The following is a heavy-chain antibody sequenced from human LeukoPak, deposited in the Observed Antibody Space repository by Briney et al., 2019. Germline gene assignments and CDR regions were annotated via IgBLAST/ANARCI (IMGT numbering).Heavy chain of an antibody. J-gene: IGHJ4*02. Sequence: ASVKVSCKASGYTFTGYYMHWVRQAPGQGLEWMGWMNPNSGGTNYAQKFQGRVTMTRDASISTAYMELSRLRSDDTAVYYCARELSLGFSGRDGYNYGEVTFDYWGQGTLVTVSS. CDR1: GYTFTGYY. V-gene: IGHV1-2*02. CDR3: ARELSLGFSGRDGYNYGEVTFDY. D-gene: IGHD5-24*01. CDR2: MNPNSGGT.